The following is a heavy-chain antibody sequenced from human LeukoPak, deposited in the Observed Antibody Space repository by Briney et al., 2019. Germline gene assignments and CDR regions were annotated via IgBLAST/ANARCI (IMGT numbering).Heavy chain of an antibody. D-gene: IGHD3-16*02. CDR1: GGSVSGGSNY. Sequence: SETLSLTCTVSGGSVSGGSNYWTWIRQPPGKGLEWIGYIYYSGSTNYNPSLKSRVTISVDTSKNQFSLRLSSVSAADTAVYYCARDLGYRYFDYWGQGTLVTVCS. J-gene: IGHJ4*02. CDR3: ARDLGYRYFDY. V-gene: IGHV4-61*01. CDR2: IYYSGST.